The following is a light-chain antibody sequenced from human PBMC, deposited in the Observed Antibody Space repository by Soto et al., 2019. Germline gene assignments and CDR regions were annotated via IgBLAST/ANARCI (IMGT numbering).Light chain of an antibody. Sequence: QSVLTQPASVSGSPGQSITISCTGTNSDVGGSNYVSWYQQYPDKAPKLMIYDVSNRPSGVSSRFSGSKSDNTASLTISGLQAEDEADYYCSSYTSNSTRVFGTGTKLTVL. CDR3: SSYTSNSTRV. CDR1: NSDVGGSNY. J-gene: IGLJ1*01. V-gene: IGLV2-14*01. CDR2: DVS.